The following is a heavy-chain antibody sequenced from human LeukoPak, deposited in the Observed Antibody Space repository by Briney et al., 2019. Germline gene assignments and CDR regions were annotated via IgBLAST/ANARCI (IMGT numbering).Heavy chain of an antibody. CDR3: ARDSWSGYYIPAYYMDV. CDR2: IYTSGST. J-gene: IGHJ6*03. D-gene: IGHD3-3*01. CDR1: GGSISSGSYY. Sequence: PSETLSLTCTASGGSISSGSYYGSWIRQPPGKGLEWIGRIYTSGSTNYNPSLKSRVTISVDTSKNQFSLKLSSVTAADTAVYYCARDSWSGYYIPAYYMDVWGKGTTVTVSS. V-gene: IGHV4-61*02.